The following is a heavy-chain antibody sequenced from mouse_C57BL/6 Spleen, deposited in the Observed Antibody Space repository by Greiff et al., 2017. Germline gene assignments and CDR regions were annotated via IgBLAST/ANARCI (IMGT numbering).Heavy chain of an antibody. CDR2: INPSTGGT. CDR3: ARDSSGYGFDY. J-gene: IGHJ2*01. V-gene: IGHV1-42*01. CDR1: GYSFTGYY. D-gene: IGHD3-2*02. Sequence: VQLQQSGPELVKPGASVKISCKASGYSFTGYYMNWVKQSPEKSLEWIGEINPSTGGTTYNQKFKAQATLTVDKSSSTAYMQLKSLTSEDSAVYYCARDSSGYGFDYWGQGTTLTVSS.